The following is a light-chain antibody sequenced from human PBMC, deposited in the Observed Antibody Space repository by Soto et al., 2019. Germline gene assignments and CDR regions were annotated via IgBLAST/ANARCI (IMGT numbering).Light chain of an antibody. J-gene: IGKJ2*01. CDR1: QSVSSSY. V-gene: IGKV3-20*01. CDR3: HHYGSSPA. Sequence: EIVLTQSPGTLSFSPGERATLSCRASQSVSSSYLAWYQQKPGQAPRLLIYGASSRATGIPDRFSGSGSGTDFTLTISRLEPEDFALFYCHHYGSSPAFGQGTKLEIK. CDR2: GAS.